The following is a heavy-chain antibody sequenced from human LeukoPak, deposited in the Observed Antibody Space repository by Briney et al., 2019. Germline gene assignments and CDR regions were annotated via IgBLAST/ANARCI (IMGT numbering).Heavy chain of an antibody. D-gene: IGHD3-10*01. CDR2: ISAYNGNT. V-gene: IGHV1-18*01. Sequence: ASVEVSCKASGHTFTTYGITWVRQAPGQGLEWMGWISAYNGNTNYAQKLQGRVTMTTDTSTSTAYMELRSLRSDDTAVYYCARGHWEGSGSYYHDQDSWGQGTLVTVSS. CDR1: GHTFTTYG. CDR3: ARGHWEGSGSYYHDQDS. J-gene: IGHJ4*02.